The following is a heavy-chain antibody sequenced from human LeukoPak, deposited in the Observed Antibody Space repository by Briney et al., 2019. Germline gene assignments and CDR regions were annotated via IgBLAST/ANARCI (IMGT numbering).Heavy chain of an antibody. CDR1: GFIFSSYG. CDR2: ISYDGSNK. J-gene: IGHJ4*02. D-gene: IGHD3-22*01. Sequence: PGGAPRLSCAASGFIFSSYGMHWGRPAPGKGLGWGAVISYDGSNKYYADSVKGRFTISRDNSKNTLYLQMNSLRAEDTAVYYCARDNYYDSSGYTDYWGQGTLVTVSS. V-gene: IGHV3-30*19. CDR3: ARDNYYDSSGYTDY.